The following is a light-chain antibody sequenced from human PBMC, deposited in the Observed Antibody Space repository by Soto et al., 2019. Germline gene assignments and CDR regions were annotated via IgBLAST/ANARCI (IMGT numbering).Light chain of an antibody. Sequence: EIGLTQSPGTRSLSPGERATLSCRARQSVSSSYLAWYQQKPGQAPRLLIYGASSRATGIPDRFSGSGSGTDFTLTISSLEPEDFAVYYCQQYGSSPLTFGGGTKVEIK. CDR3: QQYGSSPLT. CDR2: GAS. V-gene: IGKV3-20*01. J-gene: IGKJ4*01. CDR1: QSVSSSY.